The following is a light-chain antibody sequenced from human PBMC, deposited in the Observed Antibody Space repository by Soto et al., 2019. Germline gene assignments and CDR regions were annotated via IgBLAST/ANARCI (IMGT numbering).Light chain of an antibody. J-gene: IGLJ2*01. CDR1: SSDVGAYNY. CDR3: SSYTSSSTQI. V-gene: IGLV2-14*03. Sequence: QSALTQPASVSGSRGQSITISCTGTSSDVGAYNYVSWYQQHPGKAPKLMIYDVSNRPSGVSYRFSGSKSGNTASLTISGLQAEDEADYYCSSYTSSSTQIFGGGTKVTVL. CDR2: DVS.